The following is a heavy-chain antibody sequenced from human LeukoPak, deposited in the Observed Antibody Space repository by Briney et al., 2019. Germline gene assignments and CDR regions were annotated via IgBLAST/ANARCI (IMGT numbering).Heavy chain of an antibody. Sequence: SETLSLTCTVSGDSISGSSYYWAWIRQPPGKGLEWIGSVYYTGSTYYMSSLKSRVTISADTTKNLFSLKVNSMTAADTAVYYCARHGPPMQRQFYDSWGQGTLVTVSS. CDR3: ARHGPPMQRQFYDS. V-gene: IGHV4-39*01. CDR1: GDSISGSSYY. CDR2: VYYTGST. D-gene: IGHD5-24*01. J-gene: IGHJ4*02.